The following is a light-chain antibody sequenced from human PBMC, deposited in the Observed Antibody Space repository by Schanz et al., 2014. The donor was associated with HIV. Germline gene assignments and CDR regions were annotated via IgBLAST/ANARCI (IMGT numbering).Light chain of an antibody. CDR2: DFT. J-gene: IGLJ1*01. CDR1: SSDVGAYNY. CDR3: TSYTNSATFV. V-gene: IGLV2-14*03. Sequence: QSALTQPASVSGSPGPSITLSCIGNSSDVGAYNYVSWYQQHPGKAPKLMIYDFTYRPSGVSNRFSASKSGNTASLTISGLQAEDEADYYCTSYTNSATFVFGTGTKLTVL.